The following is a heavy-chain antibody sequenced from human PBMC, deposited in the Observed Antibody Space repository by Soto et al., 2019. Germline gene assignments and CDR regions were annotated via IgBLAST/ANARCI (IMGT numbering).Heavy chain of an antibody. CDR2: IYYSGST. J-gene: IGHJ5*02. Sequence: SETLSLTCTVSGGSISSGGYYWSWIRQHPWKGLEWIGYIYYSGSTYYNPSLKSRVTISVDTSKNQFSLKLSSVTAADTAVYYCARDGRREWSSGYRRYNWFDPWGQGXLVTVSS. V-gene: IGHV4-31*03. D-gene: IGHD3-22*01. CDR3: ARDGRREWSSGYRRYNWFDP. CDR1: GGSISSGGYY.